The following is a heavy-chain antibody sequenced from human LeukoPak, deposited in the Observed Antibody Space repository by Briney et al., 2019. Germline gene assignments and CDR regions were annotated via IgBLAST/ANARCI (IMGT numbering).Heavy chain of an antibody. CDR2: SSAYNGNT. CDR3: ARKGGTMIVVVGQPYYFDY. D-gene: IGHD3-22*01. Sequence: ASVKVSCKASGYTFTSFGISWVRQAPGQGLEWMGWSSAYNGNTNYAQKFQGRVTMTTDTSTSTAYMELSSLRSEDTAVYYCARKGGTMIVVVGQPYYFDYWGQGTLVTVSS. V-gene: IGHV1-18*01. J-gene: IGHJ4*02. CDR1: GYTFTSFG.